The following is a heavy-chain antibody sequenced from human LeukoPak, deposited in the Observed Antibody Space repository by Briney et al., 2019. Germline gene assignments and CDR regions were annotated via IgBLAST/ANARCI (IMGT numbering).Heavy chain of an antibody. V-gene: IGHV3-7*01. CDR3: ARGGDIVIMMYGWGLDS. D-gene: IGHD2-8*01. Sequence: GGSLRLSCAASGFTFNSYWMSWVRQAPGKGLEWVAHIKQDANEKYYADSVKGRFTISRDNAMKSLDLQMTSLSAEDTAVYYCARGGDIVIMMYGWGLDSWGQGTLVAVSS. CDR1: GFTFNSYW. J-gene: IGHJ4*02. CDR2: IKQDANEK.